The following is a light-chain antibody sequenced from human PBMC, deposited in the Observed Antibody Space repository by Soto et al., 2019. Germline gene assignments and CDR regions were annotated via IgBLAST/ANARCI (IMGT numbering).Light chain of an antibody. V-gene: IGKV3-15*01. CDR2: GAS. CDR1: QTVSSN. Sequence: XXTLCCRATQTVSSNLAWYQQRPGQAPRILIYGASTRATDIPARFSGSGSGTEFTLTISSLQSEDFAVYYCQQYHDWPRTFGRGTKVDIK. CDR3: QQYHDWPRT. J-gene: IGKJ1*01.